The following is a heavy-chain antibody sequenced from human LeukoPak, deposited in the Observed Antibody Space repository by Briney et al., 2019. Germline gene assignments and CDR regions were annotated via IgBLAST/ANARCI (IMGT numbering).Heavy chain of an antibody. V-gene: IGHV3-64*04. D-gene: IGHD3-22*01. Sequence: GGSLRLSCSVSGFTFSSYAMHWVRQAPGKGLEYVSAISSNGGSTYYADSVKGRFTISRDNSKNTLYLQMNSLRAEDTAVYYCAKARGGVSMIDYWGQGTLVTVSS. CDR3: AKARGGVSMIDY. J-gene: IGHJ4*02. CDR1: GFTFSSYA. CDR2: ISSNGGST.